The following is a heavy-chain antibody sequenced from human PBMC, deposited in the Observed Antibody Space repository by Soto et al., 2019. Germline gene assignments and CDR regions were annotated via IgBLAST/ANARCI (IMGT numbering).Heavy chain of an antibody. CDR2: ISRSSSTI. CDR1: GFTFSSYS. D-gene: IGHD3-22*01. V-gene: IGHV3-48*01. Sequence: EVQLVESGGGLVQPGGSLRLSCAASGFTFSSYSINWVRQAPGKGLEWVSYISRSSSTIYYADSVKGRFTISRDNAKNSLHLQMNSLRAEDTAVYYCARDRNYYDSSGYLDWGQGTLVTVSS. J-gene: IGHJ4*02. CDR3: ARDRNYYDSSGYLD.